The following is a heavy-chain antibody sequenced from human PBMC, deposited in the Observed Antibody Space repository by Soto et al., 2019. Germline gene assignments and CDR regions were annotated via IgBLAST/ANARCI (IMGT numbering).Heavy chain of an antibody. CDR3: ARRAWDSYYAIDV. CDR2: ISYDGSDK. V-gene: IGHV3-30*09. Sequence: VQLVESGGGEVQPGRSLRLSCAASGFTYTDFALHWFRQAPGKGLEWVAIISYDGSDKYYADSVKGRFDISRDNPKNKLSLEMNSLRPEDTAVYFCARRAWDSYYAIDVWGHGTTVTVFS. J-gene: IGHJ6*02. CDR1: GFTYTDFA. D-gene: IGHD3-22*01.